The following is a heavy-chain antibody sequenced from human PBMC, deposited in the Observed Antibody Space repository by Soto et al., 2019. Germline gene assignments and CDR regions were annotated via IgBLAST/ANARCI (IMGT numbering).Heavy chain of an antibody. CDR2: INHSGST. Sequence: QVQLQQWGAGRLKPSETLSLTCAVYGGSFSGYYWNWIRQPPGKGLEWIGEINHSGSTNYNPSLKRRVTISVDTSKNQFSLKLSSVTDADTAVYYCARGWVALFDYWGQGALVTVSS. V-gene: IGHV4-34*01. CDR3: ARGWVALFDY. D-gene: IGHD2-15*01. CDR1: GGSFSGYY. J-gene: IGHJ4*02.